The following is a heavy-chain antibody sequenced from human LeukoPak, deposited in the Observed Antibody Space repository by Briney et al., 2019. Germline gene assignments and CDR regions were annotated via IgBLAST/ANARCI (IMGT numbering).Heavy chain of an antibody. D-gene: IGHD2-21*01. CDR2: IYHSGST. CDR1: GYSISSGYY. CDR3: ARDAWAGQRYCGGDCDPDY. V-gene: IGHV4-38-2*02. J-gene: IGHJ4*02. Sequence: PSETLSLTCTVSGYSISSGYYWGWIRQPPGKGLEWIGSIYHSGSTYYNPSLKSRVTISVDTSKNQFSLKLSSVTAADTAVYYCARDAWAGQRYCGGDCDPDYWGQGTLVTVSS.